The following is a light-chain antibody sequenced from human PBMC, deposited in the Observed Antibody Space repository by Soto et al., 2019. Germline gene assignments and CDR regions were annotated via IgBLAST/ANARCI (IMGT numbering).Light chain of an antibody. J-gene: IGLJ1*01. V-gene: IGLV2-14*01. CDR2: EVN. Sequence: QSVLTQPASVSGSPRQSITIFCTGASSDVGGYTYVPWYQQHPGKAPKLMIYEVNNRPSGVSHRFSGSKSGNTASLTISGLQAEDEADYYCSSYTSSSTLYVFGTGTKVTVL. CDR3: SSYTSSSTLYV. CDR1: SSDVGGYTY.